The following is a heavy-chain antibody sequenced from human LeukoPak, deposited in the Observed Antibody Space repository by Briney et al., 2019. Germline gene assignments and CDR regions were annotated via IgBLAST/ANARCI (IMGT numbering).Heavy chain of an antibody. CDR1: GYTFTSYG. Sequence: GASVKVSCKASGYTFTSYGISWVRQAPGQGLEWMGWISAYNGNTNYAQKLQGRVTMTTDTSTSTAYMELRSLRSDDTAVYYCARGLSYYYDSSGYHHFDYWGHGTLATVSS. J-gene: IGHJ4*01. CDR2: ISAYNGNT. CDR3: ARGLSYYYDSSGYHHFDY. V-gene: IGHV1-18*01. D-gene: IGHD3-22*01.